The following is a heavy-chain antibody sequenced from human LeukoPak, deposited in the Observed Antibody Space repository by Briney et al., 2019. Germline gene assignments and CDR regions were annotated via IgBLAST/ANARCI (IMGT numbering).Heavy chain of an antibody. Sequence: ASVKVSCKASGYTFTGYYMHWVRQAPGQGLEWMGWINPNSGGTNYAQKFQGRVTITRDTSASTAYMELSSLRSEDTAVYYCARPYCGGDCYSGGHAFDIWGQGTMVTVPS. CDR2: INPNSGGT. CDR3: ARPYCGGDCYSGGHAFDI. V-gene: IGHV1-2*02. D-gene: IGHD2-21*02. J-gene: IGHJ3*02. CDR1: GYTFTGYY.